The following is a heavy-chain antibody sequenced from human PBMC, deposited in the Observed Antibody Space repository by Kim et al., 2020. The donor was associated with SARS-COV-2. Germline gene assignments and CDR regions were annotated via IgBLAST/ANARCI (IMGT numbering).Heavy chain of an antibody. CDR3: ARLSPYYDFWSGYLYQPNYYYYGMDV. CDR1: GYTFTSYG. CDR2: ISAYNGNT. Sequence: ASVKVSCKASGYTFTSYGISWVRQAPGQGLEWMGWISAYNGNTNYAQKLQGRVTMTTDTSTSTAYMELRSLRSDDTAVYYCARLSPYYDFWSGYLYQPNYYYYGMDVWGQGTTVTVSS. V-gene: IGHV1-18*01. J-gene: IGHJ6*02. D-gene: IGHD3-3*01.